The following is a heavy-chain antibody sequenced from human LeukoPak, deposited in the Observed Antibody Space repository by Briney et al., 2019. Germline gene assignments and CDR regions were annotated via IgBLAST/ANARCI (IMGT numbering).Heavy chain of an antibody. D-gene: IGHD3-22*01. CDR1: GYTFTSYD. Sequence: ASVTVSFKASGYTFTSYDISWVRQAAGQGLEWMGWMNPNSGNTGYAQKFKGRVTMTGNTSINTAYKELSSLRSEDTAVYYCARGLRDSSGREYFQHWGQGTLVTVSS. CDR3: ARGLRDSSGREYFQH. J-gene: IGHJ1*01. CDR2: MNPNSGNT. V-gene: IGHV1-8*01.